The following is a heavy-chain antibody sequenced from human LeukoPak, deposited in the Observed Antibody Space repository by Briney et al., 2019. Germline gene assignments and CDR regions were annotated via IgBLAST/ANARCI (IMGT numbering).Heavy chain of an antibody. CDR1: GLTFSNYG. Sequence: PGGSLRLSCAASGLTFSNYGLNWVRQAPGKGLEWVSGISGSGARRDYADSVKGRFTISRDNAKNTLYLQMNSLRAEDTAVYYCAKGSREWEVLDAFDIWGRGAMVTVSS. CDR3: AKGSREWEVLDAFDI. J-gene: IGHJ3*02. CDR2: ISGSGARR. V-gene: IGHV3-23*01. D-gene: IGHD1-26*01.